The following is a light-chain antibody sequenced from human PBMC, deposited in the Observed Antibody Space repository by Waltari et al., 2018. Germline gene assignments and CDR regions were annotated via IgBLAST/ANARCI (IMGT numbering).Light chain of an antibody. CDR3: QQYYSTPHT. V-gene: IGKV4-1*01. Sequence: DIVMTQSPDSLAVSLGERATIHCKSRQSVLFSSNNKNYLAWYQQKPRQPPKLLIYWASTRESGVPDRFSGSGSGTDFTLTISSLQAEDVAVYYCQQYYSTPHTFGGGTKVEIK. CDR1: QSVLFSSNNKNY. CDR2: WAS. J-gene: IGKJ4*01.